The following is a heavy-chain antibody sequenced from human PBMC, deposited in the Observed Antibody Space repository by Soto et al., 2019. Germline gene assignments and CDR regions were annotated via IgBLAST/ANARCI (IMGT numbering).Heavy chain of an antibody. CDR2: IYYSGST. V-gene: IGHV4-30-4*01. CDR3: ATSDSSGIRDY. Sequence: SETLSLTCTVSGGSISSGAYYWSWLRQPPGKGLEWIGYIYYSGSTYYNPSLKSRVTISVDTSKNQFSLKLSSVTAAVTAVYYCATSDSSGIRDYGGQGTLVTVSS. CDR1: GGSISSGAYY. J-gene: IGHJ4*02. D-gene: IGHD3-22*01.